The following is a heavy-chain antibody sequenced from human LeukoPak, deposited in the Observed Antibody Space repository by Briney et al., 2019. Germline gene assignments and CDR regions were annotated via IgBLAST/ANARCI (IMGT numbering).Heavy chain of an antibody. Sequence: ASVKVSCKASGYTFTSYYMHWVRQAPGQGPEWMGIINPSGGSTSYAQKFQGRVTMTRDTSTSTVYMELSSLRSEDTAMYYCARGKAEGSGSYSWLGYWGQGTLVTVSS. J-gene: IGHJ4*02. CDR2: INPSGGST. D-gene: IGHD3-10*01. V-gene: IGHV1-46*01. CDR1: GYTFTSYY. CDR3: ARGKAEGSGSYSWLGY.